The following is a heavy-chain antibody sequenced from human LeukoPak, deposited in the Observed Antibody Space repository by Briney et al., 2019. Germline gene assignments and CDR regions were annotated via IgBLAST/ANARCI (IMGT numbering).Heavy chain of an antibody. D-gene: IGHD6-19*01. CDR3: AKARLSTGWAYNDY. CDR2: VVGGGGTT. CDR1: GFTFVNYA. Sequence: GGSLRLSCAASGFTFVNYAMSWVRQAPGKGLEWVSAVVGGGGTTFYADSVKGRFTISRDNSKNTVYLQINSLRGEDTAVYYCAKARLSTGWAYNDYWGQGALVTVS. V-gene: IGHV3-23*01. J-gene: IGHJ4*02.